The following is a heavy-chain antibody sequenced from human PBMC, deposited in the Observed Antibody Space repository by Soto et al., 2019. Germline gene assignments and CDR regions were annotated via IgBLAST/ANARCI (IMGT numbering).Heavy chain of an antibody. V-gene: IGHV3-15*05. Sequence: EVQLVESGGGLVKPGGSLRLSFAASGFTFNNAWMTWVRQAPGKGLEWVGRIKSKADVGIIDYAAPLRGRFTISRDDSKITVYLQMNSVKAEDTAMYYCNTGPGGSTWGQGTMVTVSS. CDR3: NTGPGGST. CDR2: IKSKADVGII. CDR1: GFTFNNAW. J-gene: IGHJ3*01.